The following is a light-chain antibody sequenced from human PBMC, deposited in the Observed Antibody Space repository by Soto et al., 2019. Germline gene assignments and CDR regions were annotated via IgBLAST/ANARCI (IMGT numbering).Light chain of an antibody. CDR2: AAS. J-gene: IGKJ5*01. Sequence: DIQMTQSPSSLSTSVGDRVTITCRASQGIRNFLSWYQQKPGKVPKLLISAASTLQSGVPSRFSGSVSGTDFTLTITSLQPEDVATYYCQKYSSFITFGQGTLLEMK. V-gene: IGKV1-27*01. CDR1: QGIRNF. CDR3: QKYSSFIT.